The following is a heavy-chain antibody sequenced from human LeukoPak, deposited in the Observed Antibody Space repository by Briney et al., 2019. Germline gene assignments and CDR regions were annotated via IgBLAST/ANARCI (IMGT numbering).Heavy chain of an antibody. CDR2: IIPIFGTA. Sequence: GSSVKVSCKASGGTFSSYAISWVRQAPGQGLEWMGGIIPIFGTANYAQKFQGRVTITADKSTSTAYMELSSLRSEDTAVYYCARDGLDDYGDYLPHRYFDLWGRGTLVTVSS. D-gene: IGHD4-17*01. J-gene: IGHJ2*01. CDR1: GGTFSSYA. V-gene: IGHV1-69*06. CDR3: ARDGLDDYGDYLPHRYFDL.